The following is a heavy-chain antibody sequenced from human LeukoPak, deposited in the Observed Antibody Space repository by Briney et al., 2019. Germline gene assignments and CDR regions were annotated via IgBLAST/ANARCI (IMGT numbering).Heavy chain of an antibody. CDR1: GFTFSSYW. V-gene: IGHV3-7*01. D-gene: IGHD3-22*01. J-gene: IGHJ4*02. Sequence: GGSLRLSCAVSGFTFSSYWMNWVRQAPGKGLEWVANIKPDGSEKFYVDSVKGRFTVSRDNAKNSLYLQMNSLRAEDTAVYYCARDPSYYYDSSGPVFDYWGQGTLVTVSS. CDR3: ARDPSYYYDSSGPVFDY. CDR2: IKPDGSEK.